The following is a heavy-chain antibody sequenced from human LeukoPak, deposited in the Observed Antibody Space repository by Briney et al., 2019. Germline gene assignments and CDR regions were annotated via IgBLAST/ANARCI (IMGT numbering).Heavy chain of an antibody. J-gene: IGHJ6*02. CDR3: ARETGDTPYQYYGADV. V-gene: IGHV1-58*02. Sequence: ASVKVSCKASGFTFTSSAMQWVRQARGQRLEWIGWIVVGSGNTNYAQKFQERVTITRDMSTSTAYMELSSLRSEDTAVYYCARETGDTPYQYYGADVWGQGTTVIVSS. D-gene: IGHD1-1*01. CDR1: GFTFTSSA. CDR2: IVVGSGNT.